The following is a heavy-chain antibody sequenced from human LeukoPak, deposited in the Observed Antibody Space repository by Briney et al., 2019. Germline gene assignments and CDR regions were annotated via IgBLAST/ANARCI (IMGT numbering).Heavy chain of an antibody. CDR3: ATARGRYYAFDI. Sequence: SVKVSCKASGGTFSSYAISWVRQAPGQGLEWMGGIIPIFGTANYAQKFQGRVTITADESTSTAYMELSSLRSEDTAVYYCATARGRYYAFDIWGQGTMVTVSS. CDR2: IIPIFGTA. J-gene: IGHJ3*02. V-gene: IGHV1-69*13. D-gene: IGHD3-9*01. CDR1: GGTFSSYA.